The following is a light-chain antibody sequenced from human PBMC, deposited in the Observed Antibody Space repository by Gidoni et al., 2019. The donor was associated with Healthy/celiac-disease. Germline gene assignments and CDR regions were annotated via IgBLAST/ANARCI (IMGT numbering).Light chain of an antibody. CDR3: QQSYSTPENT. V-gene: IGKV1-39*01. CDR1: QSISSY. CDR2: AAS. Sequence: DLQMTQSPSSLSAAVVDRVTITCRASQSISSYLNWYQQKPGKAPKLLIYAASSLQSGVPSRFSGSGSGTDFTLTISSLQPEDFATYYCQQSYSTPENTFGGGTKVEIK. J-gene: IGKJ4*01.